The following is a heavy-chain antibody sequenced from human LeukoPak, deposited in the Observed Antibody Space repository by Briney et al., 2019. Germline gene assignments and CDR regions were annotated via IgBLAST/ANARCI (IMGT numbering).Heavy chain of an antibody. J-gene: IGHJ6*03. V-gene: IGHV4-38-2*02. D-gene: IGHD6-13*01. CDR3: ARDSGAAAGTGYYYMDV. Sequence: SETLSLTCTVSGYSISSGYYWGWIRQPPGKGLEWIGSIYYSGSTYYNPSLKSRVTISVDTSKNQFSLKLSSVTAADTAVYYCARDSGAAAGTGYYYMDVWGKGTTVTVSS. CDR1: GYSISSGYY. CDR2: IYYSGST.